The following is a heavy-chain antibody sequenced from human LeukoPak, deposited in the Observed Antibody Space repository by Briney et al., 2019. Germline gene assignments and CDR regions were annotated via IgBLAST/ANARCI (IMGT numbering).Heavy chain of an antibody. D-gene: IGHD6-19*01. CDR1: GFTFITFA. CDR3: TKELHVAVAVADYYYFYMDV. Sequence: GGSLRLSCAASGFTFITFAMGWVRQSPGKGLEWLSTINGGGNTTFYSDSVKGRFTISIDNSKNTLYLHMDSLRPDDTAIYYCTKELHVAVAVADYYYFYMDVWGRGTAVTVSS. J-gene: IGHJ6*03. V-gene: IGHV3-23*01. CDR2: INGGGNTT.